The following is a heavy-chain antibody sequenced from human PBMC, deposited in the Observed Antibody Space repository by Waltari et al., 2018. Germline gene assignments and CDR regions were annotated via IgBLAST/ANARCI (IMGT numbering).Heavy chain of an antibody. D-gene: IGHD6-6*01. J-gene: IGHJ6*02. CDR2: IYSGVST. Sequence: EVQLVESGGGLIQPGGSLRLSCAASGFTVSSNYMSWVRQAPGKGLEWVSVIYSGVSTYYADSVKGRFTISRDNSKNTLYLQMNSLRAEDTAVYYCASGARLPPSYYYYYGMDVWGQGTTVTVSS. CDR1: GFTVSSNY. V-gene: IGHV3-53*01. CDR3: ASGARLPPSYYYYYGMDV.